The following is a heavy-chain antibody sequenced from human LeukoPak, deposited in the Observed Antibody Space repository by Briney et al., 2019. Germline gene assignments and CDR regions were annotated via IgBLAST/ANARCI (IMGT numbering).Heavy chain of an antibody. J-gene: IGHJ4*01. CDR3: ARDHRYAFDN. CDR1: SFNFIDYS. CDR2: IGISSGNT. Sequence: GGPLRLSCAASSFNFIDYSMNWVRQAPGKGLEWISYIGISSGNTKYADSVKGRFTISRDKARNSLYLQMHRLRVEDTAVYYCARDHRYAFDNWGHGTLVTVSS. D-gene: IGHD5-12*01. V-gene: IGHV3-48*01.